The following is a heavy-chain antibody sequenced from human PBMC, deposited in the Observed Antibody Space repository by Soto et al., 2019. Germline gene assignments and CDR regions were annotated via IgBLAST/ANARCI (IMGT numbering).Heavy chain of an antibody. V-gene: IGHV4-31*03. CDR1: GGSISSGGYY. CDR3: ERGRVYGSGSYRDYGMDV. D-gene: IGHD3-10*01. CDR2: IYYSGST. J-gene: IGHJ6*02. Sequence: PSETLSLTCTVSGGSISSGGYYWSWIRQHPGKGLEWIGYIYYSGSTYYNPSLKSRVTISVDTSKNQFSLKLSSVTAADTAVYYCERGRVYGSGSYRDYGMDVWGQATTVTV.